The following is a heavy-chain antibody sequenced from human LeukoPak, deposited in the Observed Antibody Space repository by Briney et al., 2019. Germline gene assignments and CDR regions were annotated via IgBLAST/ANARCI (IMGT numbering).Heavy chain of an antibody. Sequence: SETLSLTCTVSGASISSSSYYWGWIRQPPGKGLEWTGSIYYSGSTYYNPSLKSRVTISVDTSKNQFSLKLSSVTAADTAVYYCARPYSSGWRGSFDYWGQGTLVTVSS. CDR1: GASISSSSYY. J-gene: IGHJ4*02. D-gene: IGHD6-19*01. CDR3: ARPYSSGWRGSFDY. CDR2: IYYSGST. V-gene: IGHV4-39*01.